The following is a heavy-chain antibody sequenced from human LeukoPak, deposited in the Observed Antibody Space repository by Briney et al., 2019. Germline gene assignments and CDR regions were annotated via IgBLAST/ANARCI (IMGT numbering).Heavy chain of an antibody. J-gene: IGHJ5*02. V-gene: IGHV4-39*07. CDR3: TRNLGS. CDR1: GDSISSSSYY. CDR2: IYYRGST. Sequence: SETLSLTCTVSGDSISSSSYYWGWIRQPPGKGLEWIGSIYYRGSTYYNPSLKSRVTISVDTSKTQFSLSLTSVTAADTAVYFCTRNLGSWGQGTLVTVSS.